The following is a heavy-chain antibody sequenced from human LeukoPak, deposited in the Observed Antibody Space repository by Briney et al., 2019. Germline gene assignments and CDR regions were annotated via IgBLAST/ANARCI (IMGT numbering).Heavy chain of an antibody. Sequence: SETLSLTCTVSGGSISSSSYYWGWIRQPPGKGLEWIGSIYYSGSTYYNPSLKSRVTISVDTSKNQFSLKLSSVTAADTAVYYCARKRYSSGWSEYYFDYWGQGTLVTVSS. CDR3: ARKRYSSGWSEYYFDY. D-gene: IGHD6-19*01. V-gene: IGHV4-39*07. J-gene: IGHJ4*02. CDR2: IYYSGST. CDR1: GGSISSSSYY.